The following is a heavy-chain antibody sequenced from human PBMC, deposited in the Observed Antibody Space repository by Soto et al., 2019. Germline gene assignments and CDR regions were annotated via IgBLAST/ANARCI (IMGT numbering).Heavy chain of an antibody. CDR3: AKDLLSSGGYYLEN. Sequence: QVQLVESGGGVVQPGRSLRLSCAASGFTFSAYGMHWVRQAPGKGLEWVAVISHDGSDKYYADSAKGRLTVSRDNSRNTLFLQMNSLRAEVTAVYYCAKDLLSSGGYYLENWGQGTLVTVSS. CDR1: GFTFSAYG. D-gene: IGHD3-22*01. CDR2: ISHDGSDK. V-gene: IGHV3-30*18. J-gene: IGHJ4*02.